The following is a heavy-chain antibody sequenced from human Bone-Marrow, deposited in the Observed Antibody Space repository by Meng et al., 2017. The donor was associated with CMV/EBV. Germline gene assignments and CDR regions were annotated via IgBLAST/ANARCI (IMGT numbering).Heavy chain of an antibody. V-gene: IGHV4-39*01. J-gene: IGHJ5*02. Sequence: SETPSLTCTVSGGSISSSSYYWGWIRQPPGKGLEWIGSIYYSGSTYYNPSLKSRVTISVDTSKNQFSLTLSSVTAADTAVYYCARHVISDCSLTSCYPGWFDPWGQGTLVTVPS. CDR3: ARHVISDCSLTSCYPGWFDP. D-gene: IGHD2-2*01. CDR2: IYYSGST. CDR1: GGSISSSSYY.